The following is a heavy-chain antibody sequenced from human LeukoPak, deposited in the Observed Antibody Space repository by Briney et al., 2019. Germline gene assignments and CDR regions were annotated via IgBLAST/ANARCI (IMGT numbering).Heavy chain of an antibody. Sequence: GSVRLSCAASGFAFSFYAMSWLGQPPGKGLEWVSTINANSGTTSYAASVRGRFTISRQNSKNTLYLQVNTLRADDTATYYCAKPISGGLAVTAGWFHPWGQGTL. CDR3: AKPISGGLAVTAGWFHP. CDR2: INANSGTT. CDR1: GFAFSFYA. V-gene: IGHV3-23*01. D-gene: IGHD6-19*01. J-gene: IGHJ5*01.